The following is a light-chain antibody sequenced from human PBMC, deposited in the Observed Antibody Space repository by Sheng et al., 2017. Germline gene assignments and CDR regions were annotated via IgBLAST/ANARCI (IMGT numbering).Light chain of an antibody. J-gene: IGKJ1*01. CDR3: QQYGSSWT. CDR2: GAS. V-gene: IGKV3-20*01. CDR1: QSVSRNY. Sequence: EIVLTQSPATLSLSPGERATLSCRASQSVSRNYLAWYQQKPGQAPRLLIYGASSRATGIPDRFSGSGSGTDFTLTISRLEPEDFAVYYCQQYGSSWTFGQGTNGGNQT.